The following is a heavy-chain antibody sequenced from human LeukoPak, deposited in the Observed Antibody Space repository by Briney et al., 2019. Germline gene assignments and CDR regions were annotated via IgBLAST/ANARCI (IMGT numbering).Heavy chain of an antibody. J-gene: IGHJ3*02. Sequence: GGSLRLSCAASGFTFSSYAMSWVRQAPGKGLEWVSYISSSGDTKYYADSLKGRFTISRDNAKNLLYLQMNSLRVEDTAVYYCAREALGYGWNYGGKNAFDIWGQGTMVTVSS. CDR2: ISSSGDTK. V-gene: IGHV3-48*03. CDR3: AREALGYGWNYGGKNAFDI. CDR1: GFTFSSYA. D-gene: IGHD1-7*01.